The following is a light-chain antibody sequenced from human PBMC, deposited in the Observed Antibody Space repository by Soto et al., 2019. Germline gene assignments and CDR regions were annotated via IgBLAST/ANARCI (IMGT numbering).Light chain of an antibody. CDR1: QSISSY. CDR2: AAS. J-gene: IGKJ4*01. V-gene: IGKV1-39*01. Sequence: DIQMTQSPSSLSASVGDRVTITCRASQSISSYLNWYQQKPGKAPKLLIYAASSLQSGVPSRFSSGGSVTDFALTISSMQPEHVETCYSHQCYSTLHTFGGGNKVEIK. CDR3: HQCYSTLHT.